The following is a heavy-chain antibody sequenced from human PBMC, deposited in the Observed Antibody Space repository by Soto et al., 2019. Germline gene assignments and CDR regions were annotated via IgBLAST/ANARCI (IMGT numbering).Heavy chain of an antibody. V-gene: IGHV1-18*01. CDR3: GRTVGLSYGMDV. CDR1: GCTFSSYA. J-gene: IGHJ6*02. D-gene: IGHD1-26*01. CDR2: ISAYNGNT. Sequence: ASVEVSCKSSGCTFSSYAISCVRQAPGQGLEWMGWISAYNGNTNYAQKLQGRVTMSTDTSTTTAYMELRSLRSDDTAVYYCGRTVGLSYGMDVWGQGTTVTVSS.